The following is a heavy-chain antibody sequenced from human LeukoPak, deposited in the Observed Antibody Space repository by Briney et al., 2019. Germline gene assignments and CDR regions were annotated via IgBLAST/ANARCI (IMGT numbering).Heavy chain of an antibody. J-gene: IGHJ5*02. V-gene: IGHV1-46*01. D-gene: IGHD4-17*01. Sequence: ASVKVSCKASGYTFTSYYMHWVRQAPGQGLEWMGIINPSGGSTSYAQKFQGRVTMTRDMSTSTVYMELSSLRSEDTAVYYCARPDYDAGYDPWGQGTLVTVSS. CDR2: INPSGGST. CDR1: GYTFTSYY. CDR3: ARPDYDAGYDP.